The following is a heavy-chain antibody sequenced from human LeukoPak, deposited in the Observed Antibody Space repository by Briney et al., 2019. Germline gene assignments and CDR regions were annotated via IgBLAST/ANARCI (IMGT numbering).Heavy chain of an antibody. Sequence: ASVKVSCKASGGTFSSYAISWVRQAPGQGLEWMGWMNPNSGNTGYAQKFQGRVTMTRNTSISTAYMELSSLRSEDTAVYYCARNLRWIQLWDAFDIWGQGTMVTVSS. CDR3: ARNLRWIQLWDAFDI. CDR2: MNPNSGNT. D-gene: IGHD5-18*01. CDR1: GGTFSSYA. V-gene: IGHV1-8*02. J-gene: IGHJ3*02.